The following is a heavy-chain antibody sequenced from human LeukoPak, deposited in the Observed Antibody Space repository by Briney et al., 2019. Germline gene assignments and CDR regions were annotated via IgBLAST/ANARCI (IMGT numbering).Heavy chain of an antibody. Sequence: GGSLRLSCAASGFTFSSYGMHWVRQAPGKGLEWVAFIRYDGSNKYYADSVKGRFTISRDSAKNSVYLQMNSLRTDDTAVYYCARGYSRAAFDIWGQGTMVTVSS. J-gene: IGHJ3*02. CDR2: IRYDGSNK. V-gene: IGHV3-30*02. CDR3: ARGYSRAAFDI. D-gene: IGHD2-15*01. CDR1: GFTFSSYG.